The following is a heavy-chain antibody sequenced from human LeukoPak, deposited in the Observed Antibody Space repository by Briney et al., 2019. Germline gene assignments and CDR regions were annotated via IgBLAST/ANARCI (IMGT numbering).Heavy chain of an antibody. Sequence: GGSLRLSCAASGFTFSSYATHWVRQAPGKGLEWVAVISYDGSNKYYADSVKGRFTISRDNSKNTLYLQMNSLRAEDTAVYYCARDGGRDGYNWGIFYYWGQGTLVTVSS. D-gene: IGHD5-24*01. CDR2: ISYDGSNK. V-gene: IGHV3-30-3*01. CDR1: GFTFSSYA. J-gene: IGHJ4*02. CDR3: ARDGGRDGYNWGIFYY.